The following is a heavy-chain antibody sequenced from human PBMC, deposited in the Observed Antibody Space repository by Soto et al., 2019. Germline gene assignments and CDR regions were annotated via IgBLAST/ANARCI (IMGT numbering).Heavy chain of an antibody. Sequence: ASVKVSCKASGSTFANFGVLWVRQAPGQGLEWMGWISPYNGNTQYEQKLQGRVTLTTDTSTSTAYMEVRSLRSDDTAVYYCARAPQTAAPGRVGYWGQGTLVTVSS. CDR3: ARAPQTAAPGRVGY. CDR1: GSTFANFG. D-gene: IGHD6-6*01. J-gene: IGHJ4*02. CDR2: ISPYNGNT. V-gene: IGHV1-18*01.